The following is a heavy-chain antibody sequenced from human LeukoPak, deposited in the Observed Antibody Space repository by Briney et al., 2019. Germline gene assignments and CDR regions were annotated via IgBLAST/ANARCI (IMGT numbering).Heavy chain of an antibody. V-gene: IGHV1-69*01. CDR2: IIPIFGTA. Sequence: SVKVSCKASGGTFSSYAISWVRQAPGQGLEWMGGIIPIFGTANYAQKFQGRVTITADESTSTAYMELSSLRSGDTAVYYCASGSSGYGYYYYMDVWGKGTTVTVSS. CDR1: GGTFSSYA. D-gene: IGHD3-22*01. CDR3: ASGSSGYGYYYYMDV. J-gene: IGHJ6*03.